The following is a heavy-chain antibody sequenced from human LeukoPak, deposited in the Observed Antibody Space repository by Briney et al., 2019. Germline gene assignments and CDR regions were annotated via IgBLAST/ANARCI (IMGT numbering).Heavy chain of an antibody. D-gene: IGHD3-22*01. CDR2: INWNGGST. V-gene: IGHV3-20*04. CDR1: GFTFDDYG. Sequence: TGGSLRLSCAASGFTFDDYGMSWVRQAPGKGLEWVSGINWNGGSTGYADSVKGRFTISRDNAKNSLYLQMNRLRAEDTALYYCANGGTYYYDSSGLQGGAFDIWGQGTMVTVSS. J-gene: IGHJ3*02. CDR3: ANGGTYYYDSSGLQGGAFDI.